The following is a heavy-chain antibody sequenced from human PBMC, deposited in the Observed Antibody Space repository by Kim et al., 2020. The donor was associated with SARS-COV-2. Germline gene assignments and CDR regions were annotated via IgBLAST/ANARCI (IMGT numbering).Heavy chain of an antibody. CDR2: EGSAK. J-gene: IGHJ4*02. CDR3: VRSVDQ. V-gene: IGHV3-7*01. Sequence: EGSAKCDGDSVTGRFTVSRDNAKNLLYLQMNSLRDDDTAIYYCVRSVDQWGQGILVTVSS.